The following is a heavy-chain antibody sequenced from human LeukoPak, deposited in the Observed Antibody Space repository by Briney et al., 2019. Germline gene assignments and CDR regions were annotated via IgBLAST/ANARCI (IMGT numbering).Heavy chain of an antibody. D-gene: IGHD1-26*01. CDR3: ARGRQGAKTRYFDL. Sequence: GGSLRLSCAASGIIFSNYAMHWVRQGPGKGLECISTISSDGGSTYYANSVKGRFTISRDNSKSTLYLQMGSLRAEDMAVYYCARGRQGAKTRYFDLWGRGTRVTVSS. J-gene: IGHJ2*01. CDR2: ISSDGGST. V-gene: IGHV3-64*01. CDR1: GIIFSNYA.